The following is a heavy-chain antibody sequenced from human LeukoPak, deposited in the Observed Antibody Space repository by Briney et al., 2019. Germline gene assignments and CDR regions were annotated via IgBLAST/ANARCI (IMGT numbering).Heavy chain of an antibody. CDR3: ARGRSWSPRFDY. J-gene: IGHJ4*02. Sequence: SETLSLTCAVYGGSFSGYYWSWIRQPPRKGLEWIGEINHSGSTNYNPSLKSRVTISVDTSKNQFSLKLSSVTAADTAVYYCARGRSWSPRFDYWGQGTLVTVSS. V-gene: IGHV4-34*01. CDR1: GGSFSGYY. D-gene: IGHD6-6*01. CDR2: INHSGST.